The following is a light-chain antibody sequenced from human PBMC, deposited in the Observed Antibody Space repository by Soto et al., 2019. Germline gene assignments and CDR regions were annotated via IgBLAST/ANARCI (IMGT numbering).Light chain of an antibody. Sequence: DIVMTQSPDSLAVSLGERATINCKSSQSVLYSSNNKNYLAWYQQKPGQPPKLLIYCASTRESGVPDRFSGSGSGTDFTLTISSLQAEDVAVYYCQQYYRSSTFGQGTKVDIK. CDR3: QQYYRSST. V-gene: IGKV4-1*01. CDR2: CAS. CDR1: QSVLYSSNNKNY. J-gene: IGKJ1*01.